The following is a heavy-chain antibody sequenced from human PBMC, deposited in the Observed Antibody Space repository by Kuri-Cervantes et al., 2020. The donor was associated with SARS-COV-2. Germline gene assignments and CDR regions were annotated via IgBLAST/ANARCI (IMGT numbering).Heavy chain of an antibody. D-gene: IGHD3-22*01. CDR1: GFTFSSYG. CDR2: IWYDGSNK. J-gene: IGHJ4*02. Sequence: GESLKISCAASGFTFSSYGMHWVRQAPGKGLEWVAVIWYDGSNKYYADSVKGRFTISRDNSKNTLYLQMNSLRAEDTAVYYCARDRPEVVPLYYFNSWGQGTLVNVSS. CDR3: ARDRPEVVPLYYFNS. V-gene: IGHV3-33*08.